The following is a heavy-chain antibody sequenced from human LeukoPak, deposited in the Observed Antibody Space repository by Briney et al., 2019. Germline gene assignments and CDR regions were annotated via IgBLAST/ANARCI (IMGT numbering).Heavy chain of an antibody. CDR1: GFTFSDYY. CDR2: ISSSGTFI. D-gene: IGHD6-13*01. Sequence: GGSLRLSCAASGFTFSDYYMGWIRQAPGKGLEWVSYISSSGTFIHYADSVKGRFTISRDNAKNSLYLQMNSLRAEDTAVYYCARVEMTSSSAFDYWGQGTLVTVSS. CDR3: ARVEMTSSSAFDY. J-gene: IGHJ4*02. V-gene: IGHV3-11*01.